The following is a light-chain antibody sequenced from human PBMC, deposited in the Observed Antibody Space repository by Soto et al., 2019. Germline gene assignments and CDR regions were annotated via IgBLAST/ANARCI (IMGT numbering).Light chain of an antibody. CDR1: SSDVGAYDS. J-gene: IGLJ1*01. V-gene: IGLV2-8*01. CDR3: SSYAGSNNYV. CDR2: EVS. Sequence: LTQTPSASGSPGQSVTISCTGTSSDVGAYDSVSWYQHHPGKAPKALIYEVSKRPSGVPDRFSGSKSGNTASLTVSGLQAEDEADYFCSSYAGSNNYVFGTGTKVTVL.